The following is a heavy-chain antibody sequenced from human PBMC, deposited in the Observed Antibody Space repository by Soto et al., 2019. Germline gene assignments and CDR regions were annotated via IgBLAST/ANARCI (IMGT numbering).Heavy chain of an antibody. Sequence: PGGSLRLSCAASGFTFSNAWMNWVRQAPGKGLEWVGRIKGKTDGGTTDYAAPVKGRFTISRDDSKNTLYLQMNSLKTEDTAVYYCTTDPVTMIVVVPSSGWGQGTPVPVSS. CDR2: IKGKTDGGTT. D-gene: IGHD3-22*01. CDR3: TTDPVTMIVVVPSSG. J-gene: IGHJ1*01. V-gene: IGHV3-15*07. CDR1: GFTFSNAW.